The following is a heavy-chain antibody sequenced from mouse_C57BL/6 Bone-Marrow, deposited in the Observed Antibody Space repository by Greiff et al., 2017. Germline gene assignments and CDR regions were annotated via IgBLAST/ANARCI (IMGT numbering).Heavy chain of an antibody. CDR3: ARHGMVTTRFAY. D-gene: IGHD2-2*01. CDR2: ISSGGSYT. CDR1: GFTFSSYG. Sequence: EVHLVESGGDLVKPGGSLKLSCAASGFTFSSYGMSWVRQTPDKRLAWVATISSGGSYTYYPDSVKGRFTISRDNAKNTLYLQMSSLKSEDTAMYYCARHGMVTTRFAYWGQGTLVTVSA. J-gene: IGHJ3*01. V-gene: IGHV5-6*01.